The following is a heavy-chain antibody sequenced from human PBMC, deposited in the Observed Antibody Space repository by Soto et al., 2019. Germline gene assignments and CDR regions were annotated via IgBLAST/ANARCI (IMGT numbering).Heavy chain of an antibody. Sequence: QVQLVQSGAEVKKPGSSVKLSCKTSGGTFRNYAINWVRQAPGQGLEWMGGSIPVFGTANYAQTFQGRLTITADESTSTAYMELSRLRSEDTAVYYCAIPLPKQQLVRGAFDHWGQGTLVTVAS. D-gene: IGHD6-13*01. J-gene: IGHJ4*02. V-gene: IGHV1-69*01. CDR1: GGTFRNYA. CDR3: AIPLPKQQLVRGAFDH. CDR2: SIPVFGTA.